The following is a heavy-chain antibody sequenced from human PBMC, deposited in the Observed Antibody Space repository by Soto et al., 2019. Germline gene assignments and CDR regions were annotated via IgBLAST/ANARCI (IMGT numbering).Heavy chain of an antibody. V-gene: IGHV2-5*02. D-gene: IGHD5-12*01. Sequence: QITLKESGPTLVKPTQTLTLTCTFSGFSLSTSGVGVGWIRQPPGKALEWLALIYWDDDKRDSPSLKSRLTITKDTSKNQVVLTMTNMDPVDTATYYGAHENGYSGYDYPALYYYMDVWGKGTTVTVSS. J-gene: IGHJ6*03. CDR3: AHENGYSGYDYPALYYYMDV. CDR1: GFSLSTSGVG. CDR2: IYWDDDK.